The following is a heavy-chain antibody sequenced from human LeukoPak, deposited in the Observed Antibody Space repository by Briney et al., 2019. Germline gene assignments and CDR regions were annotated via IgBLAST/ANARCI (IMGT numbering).Heavy chain of an antibody. CDR3: ARVSPRITYYDYVWGSYPFGY. V-gene: IGHV7-4-1*02. CDR2: INTNTGNP. D-gene: IGHD3-16*02. CDR1: GYTFTSYA. J-gene: IGHJ4*02. Sequence: ASVKVSCKASGYTFTSYAMNWVRQAPGQGLEWMGWINTNTGNPTYAQGFTGRFVFSLDTSVSTAYLQISSLKAEDTAVYYCARVSPRITYYDYVWGSYPFGYWGQGTLVTVSS.